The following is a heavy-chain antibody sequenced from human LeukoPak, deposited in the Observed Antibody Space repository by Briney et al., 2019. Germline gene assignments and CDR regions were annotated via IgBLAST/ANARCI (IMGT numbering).Heavy chain of an antibody. V-gene: IGHV6-1*01. CDR2: TYYRSKWYN. CDR1: GDSVSSKSAT. CDR3: ARDPRVSAGWQFDY. D-gene: IGHD6-19*01. Sequence: SQTLSLTCAISGDSVSSKSATWNWISQSPSRVLEWLGKTYYRSKWYNDSAVSVKSRITISPDTSKNQFSLQLNSVTPEDTAMYYCARDPRVSAGWQFDYWGQGTLVTVSS. J-gene: IGHJ4*02.